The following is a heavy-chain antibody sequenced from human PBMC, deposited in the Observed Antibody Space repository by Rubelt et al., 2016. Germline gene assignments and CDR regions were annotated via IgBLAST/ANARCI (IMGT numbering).Heavy chain of an antibody. D-gene: IGHD1-26*01. CDR1: GFTFSSYC. Sequence: RLSCAASGFTFSSYCMSWVRQAPGKGLEWVANIKQDGSEKYYVDSVKGRFTISRDNSKNTLYLQMNSLRAEDTALYYCARDLYSGKLYTGDWSFDLWGRGTLVTVSS. J-gene: IGHJ2*01. CDR2: IKQDGSEK. V-gene: IGHV3-7*01. CDR3: ARDLYSGKLYTGDWSFDL.